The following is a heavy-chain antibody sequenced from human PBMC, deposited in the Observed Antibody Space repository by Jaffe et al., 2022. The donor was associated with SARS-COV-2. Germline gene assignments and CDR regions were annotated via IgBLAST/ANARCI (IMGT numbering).Heavy chain of an antibody. V-gene: IGHV3-30*04. CDR3: ARALYYYGSGSYPDY. Sequence: QVQLVESGGGVVQPGRSLGLSCAASGFTFSTYAMHWVRQAPGKGLEWVAVISYDGSNKDYADSVKGRFTISRDNSKNTLYLQMNSLRTEDTAVYSCARALYYYGSGSYPDYWGQGTLVTVSS. D-gene: IGHD3-10*01. CDR2: ISYDGSNK. CDR1: GFTFSTYA. J-gene: IGHJ4*02.